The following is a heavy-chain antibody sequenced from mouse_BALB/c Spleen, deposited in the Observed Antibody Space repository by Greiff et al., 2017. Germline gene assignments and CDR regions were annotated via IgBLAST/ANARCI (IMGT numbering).Heavy chain of an antibody. CDR1: GFTFSSFG. Sequence: EVMLVESGGGLVQPGGSRKLSCAASGFTFSSFGMHWVRQAPEKGLEWVAYISSGSSTIYYADTVKGRFTISRDNPKNTLFLQMTSLRSEDTAMYYCARGGDRYPYAMDYWGQGTSVTVSS. J-gene: IGHJ4*01. D-gene: IGHD2-14*01. CDR3: ARGGDRYPYAMDY. CDR2: ISSGSSTI. V-gene: IGHV5-17*02.